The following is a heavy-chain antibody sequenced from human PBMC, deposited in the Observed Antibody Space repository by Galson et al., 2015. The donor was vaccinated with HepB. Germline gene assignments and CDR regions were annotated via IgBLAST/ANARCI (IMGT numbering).Heavy chain of an antibody. J-gene: IGHJ4*02. CDR1: GGTFSNYA. V-gene: IGHV1-69*06. Sequence: SVKVSCKASGGTFSNYAINWVRQAPGQGLEWMGGSIPIFGTTNYAQKFQGRVTITADKSTSTAYMELSSLRSEDTAVYYCATMSGPYYPYYYFDFWGQGTLVTVSS. D-gene: IGHD1-26*01. CDR3: ATMSGPYYPYYYFDF. CDR2: SIPIFGTT.